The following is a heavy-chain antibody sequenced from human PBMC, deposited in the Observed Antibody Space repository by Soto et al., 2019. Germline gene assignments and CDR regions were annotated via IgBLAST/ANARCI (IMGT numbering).Heavy chain of an antibody. CDR2: ISSSGGST. Sequence: GGSLRLSCAASGFTFSSYAMSWVRQAPGKGLEWVSAISSSGGSTYYADSVKGRFTISRDNSKNTLYLQMNSLRAEDTAVYYCAKAKRITMIVVVTTRIDYWGQGTLVTVSS. V-gene: IGHV3-23*01. CDR3: AKAKRITMIVVVTTRIDY. D-gene: IGHD3-22*01. CDR1: GFTFSSYA. J-gene: IGHJ4*02.